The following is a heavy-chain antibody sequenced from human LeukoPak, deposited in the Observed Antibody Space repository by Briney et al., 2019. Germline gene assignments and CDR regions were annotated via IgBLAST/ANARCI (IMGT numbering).Heavy chain of an antibody. D-gene: IGHD3-10*01. CDR2: ISSSSSYI. J-gene: IGHJ4*02. Sequence: PGGSLRHSCAASGFTFSSYSMNWVRQAPGKGLEWVSSISSSSSYIYYADSVKGRFTISRDNAKNSLYLQMNSLRAEDTAVYYCARVSVVRGVNHFDYWGQGTLVTVSS. CDR1: GFTFSSYS. CDR3: ARVSVVRGVNHFDY. V-gene: IGHV3-21*01.